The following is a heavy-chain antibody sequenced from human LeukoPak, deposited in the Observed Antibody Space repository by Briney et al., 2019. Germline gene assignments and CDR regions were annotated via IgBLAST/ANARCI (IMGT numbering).Heavy chain of an antibody. CDR2: IDPTDSYT. CDR3: ARHAPLVRGVIYYFDH. J-gene: IGHJ4*02. Sequence: GESLKISCKASGYTFSSYWISWVRQMPGKGLEWMGRIDPTDSYTDYSPSFQGHVTISVDKSITTAYLQWYSLKASDTAMYYCARHAPLVRGVIYYFDHWGQGTLVTVSS. V-gene: IGHV5-10-1*01. D-gene: IGHD3-10*01. CDR1: GYTFSSYW.